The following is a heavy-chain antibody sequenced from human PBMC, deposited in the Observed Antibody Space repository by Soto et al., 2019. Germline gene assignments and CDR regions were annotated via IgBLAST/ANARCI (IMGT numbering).Heavy chain of an antibody. CDR3: ARPRRADYSNTSGLQLEY. J-gene: IGHJ4*02. CDR2: IIPIFGTA. V-gene: IGHV1-69*13. Sequence: GASVKVSCKASGGTFSSYAISWVRQAPGQGLEWMGGIIPIFGTANYAQKFQGRVTITADESTSTAYMELSSLRSEDAAVYYCARPRRADYSNTSGLQLEYWGRGPMGTVAS. D-gene: IGHD3-22*01. CDR1: GGTFSSYA.